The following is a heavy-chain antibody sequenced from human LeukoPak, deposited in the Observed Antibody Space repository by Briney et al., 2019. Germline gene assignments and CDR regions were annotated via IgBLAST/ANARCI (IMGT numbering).Heavy chain of an antibody. D-gene: IGHD1-14*01. J-gene: IGHJ4*02. CDR1: GFTFSGHW. V-gene: IGHV3-7*01. CDR2: INQGGSDK. CDR3: TRDRSRAEDD. Sequence: GGSLRLSRAAPGFTFSGHWMSWVRQAPGKGLEWVANINQGGSDKYYVDSVKGRFTISRDNANNLLYLQMNSLRGEDTAVYYCTRDRSRAEDDWGQGTLVTVSS.